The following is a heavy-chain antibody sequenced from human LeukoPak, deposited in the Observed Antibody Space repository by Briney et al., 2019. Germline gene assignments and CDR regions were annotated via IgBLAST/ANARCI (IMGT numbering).Heavy chain of an antibody. CDR2: IYYSGST. Sequence: SETLSLTCTISGGSISNYYWSWIRQPPGKGLEWIGYIYYSGSTNYNSSLKSRVTISIDTSKNQFSLKLSSVTAADTAVYYCARGPTVIRYMDAWGKGTTVTVSS. J-gene: IGHJ6*03. D-gene: IGHD4-11*01. V-gene: IGHV4-59*01. CDR3: ARGPTVIRYMDA. CDR1: GGSISNYY.